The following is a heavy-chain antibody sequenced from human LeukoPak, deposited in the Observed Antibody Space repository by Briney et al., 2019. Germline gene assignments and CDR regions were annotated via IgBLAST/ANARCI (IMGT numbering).Heavy chain of an antibody. J-gene: IGHJ4*02. CDR3: ARDYFGDYGPFDS. D-gene: IGHD4-17*01. CDR2: ISSSSSYI. Sequence: PGGSLRLSCAASGFTFSSYSMNWVRQAPGTGLEWVSSISSSSSYIYYADSMKGRFTISRDNAKNSLYLQMNSLRAEDTAVYYCARDYFGDYGPFDSWGLGTLVTVSS. CDR1: GFTFSSYS. V-gene: IGHV3-21*01.